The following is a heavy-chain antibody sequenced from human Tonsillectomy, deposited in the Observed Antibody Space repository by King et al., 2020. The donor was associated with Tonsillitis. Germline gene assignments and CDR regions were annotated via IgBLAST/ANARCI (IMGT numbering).Heavy chain of an antibody. CDR2: IYTSGST. J-gene: IGHJ4*02. V-gene: IGHV4-61*02. CDR1: GGSISSGSYF. Sequence: QLQESGPGLVKPSQTLSLTCTVSGGSISSGSYFWTWIRQPAGKGLEWIGRIYTSGSTKYNPSLKSRVTISVDTSKNQFSLKLSSVTAADTAVYYCAGGWYSSGYYFDYWGQGTLVTVSS. CDR3: AGGWYSSGYYFDY. D-gene: IGHD6-19*01.